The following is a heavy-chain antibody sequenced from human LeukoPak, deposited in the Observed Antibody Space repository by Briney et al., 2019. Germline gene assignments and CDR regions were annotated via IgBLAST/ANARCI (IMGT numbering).Heavy chain of an antibody. CDR1: GGSISSGGYS. CDR2: IYHSGST. D-gene: IGHD5-12*01. CDR3: ARKYNGYGGWIDY. J-gene: IGHJ4*02. Sequence: SQTLSLTCAVSGGSISSGGYSWSWIRQPPGKGLERIGYIYHSGSTYYNPSLKSQVTISVDRSKNQFSLKLSSVTAADTAVYYCARKYNGYGGWIDYWAQGTLVTVSS. V-gene: IGHV4-30-2*01.